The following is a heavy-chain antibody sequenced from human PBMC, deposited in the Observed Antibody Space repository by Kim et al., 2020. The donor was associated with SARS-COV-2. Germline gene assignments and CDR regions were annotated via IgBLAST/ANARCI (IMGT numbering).Heavy chain of an antibody. J-gene: IGHJ6*02. CDR3: ARDSMLRLSDFDWLLYHYGMDV. D-gene: IGHD3-9*01. V-gene: IGHV1-69*13. CDR1: GGTFSSYA. CDR2: IIPIFGTA. Sequence: SVKVSCKASGGTFSSYAISWVRQAPGQGLEWMGGIIPIFGTANYAQKFQGRFTITADESTSTAYMELSSLRSEDTAVYYCARDSMLRLSDFDWLLYHYGMDVWGQGTTVTVSS.